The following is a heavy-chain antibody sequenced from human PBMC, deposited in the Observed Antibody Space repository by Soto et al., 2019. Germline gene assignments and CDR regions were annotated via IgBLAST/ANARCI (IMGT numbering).Heavy chain of an antibody. CDR2: IYPGDSDT. V-gene: IGHV5-51*01. CDR1: GYSFTSYW. J-gene: IGHJ6*02. CDR3: ARRASRGYSYGYDYYYGMDV. D-gene: IGHD5-18*01. Sequence: GASLKISCKGSGYSFTSYWIGWVRQMPGKGLEWMGIIYPGDSDTRYSPSFQGQVTISADKSISTAYLQWSSLKASDTAMYYCARRASRGYSYGYDYYYGMDVWGQGTTVTVSS.